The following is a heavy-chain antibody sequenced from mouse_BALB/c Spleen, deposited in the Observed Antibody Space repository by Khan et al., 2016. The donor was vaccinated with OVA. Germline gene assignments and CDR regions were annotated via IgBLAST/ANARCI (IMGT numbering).Heavy chain of an antibody. CDR3: ARKDYYDYDPFPY. Sequence: QLEESGPGLVKPSQSLSLTCTVSGYSITSEYAWNWIRQFPGNKLEWMGYINYSGNTRFNPSLKSRTSITRYTSKNQFFLQLNSVTTEDTATYYCARKDYYDYDPFPYWGQGTLVTVSA. D-gene: IGHD2-4*01. CDR2: INYSGNT. V-gene: IGHV3-2*02. CDR1: GYSITSEYA. J-gene: IGHJ3*01.